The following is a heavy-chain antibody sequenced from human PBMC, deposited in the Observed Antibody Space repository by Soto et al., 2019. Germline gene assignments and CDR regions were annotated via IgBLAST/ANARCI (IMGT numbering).Heavy chain of an antibody. Sequence: QVQLVQSGPEVKKPGASVTVSCKTSGYTFTDHGIDWVRQAPGQGREWVGWVSSYNGNTNYAYNLKDRVIRTTDASTSTAYMELRGLRSDDTAVYYCAREVEGSYSPADFWGQGTPVTVSS. D-gene: IGHD3-10*01. V-gene: IGHV1-18*01. CDR2: VSSYNGNT. J-gene: IGHJ4*02. CDR1: GYTFTDHG. CDR3: AREVEGSYSPADF.